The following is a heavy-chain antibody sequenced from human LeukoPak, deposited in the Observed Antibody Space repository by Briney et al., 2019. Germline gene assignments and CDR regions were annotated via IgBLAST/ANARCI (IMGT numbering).Heavy chain of an antibody. Sequence: PSETLSLTCTVSGGSISSYYWSWIRQPPGKGLEWIGYIYYSGSTNYNPSLKSRVTISVDTSKNQFSLKLSSVTAADTAVYYCASEASSDDAFDIWGHGTMVSVSS. CDR1: GGSISSYY. CDR2: IYYSGST. V-gene: IGHV4-59*01. J-gene: IGHJ3*02. CDR3: ASEASSDDAFDI.